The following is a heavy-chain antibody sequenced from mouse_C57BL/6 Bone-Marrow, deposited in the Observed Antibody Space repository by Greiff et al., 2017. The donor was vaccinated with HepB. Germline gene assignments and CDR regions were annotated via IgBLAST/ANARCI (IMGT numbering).Heavy chain of an antibody. V-gene: IGHV5-4*01. CDR1: GFTFSSYA. D-gene: IGHD2-4*01. Sequence: EVKVVESGGGLVKPGGSLKLSCAASGFTFSSYAMSWVRQTPEKRLEWVATISDGGSYTYYPDNVKGRFTISRDNAKNNLYLQMSHLKSEDTAMYYCARDEGYDCLDYWGQGTTLTVSS. CDR3: ARDEGYDCLDY. J-gene: IGHJ2*01. CDR2: ISDGGSYT.